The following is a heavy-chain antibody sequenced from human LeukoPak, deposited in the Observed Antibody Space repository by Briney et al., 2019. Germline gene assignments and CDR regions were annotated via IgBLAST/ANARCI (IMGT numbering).Heavy chain of an antibody. CDR3: ARGGWCLDY. D-gene: IGHD6-19*01. CDR1: GGSISSHY. V-gene: IGHV4-59*11. CDR2: IYYSGST. Sequence: SETLALTCTVSGGSISSHYWSWIRQPPGKGLEWIGYIYYSGSTDYNPSLKSRVTMSVDTSKNQFSLKLNSVTAADTAVYYCARGGWCLDYWGQGALVTVSS. J-gene: IGHJ4*02.